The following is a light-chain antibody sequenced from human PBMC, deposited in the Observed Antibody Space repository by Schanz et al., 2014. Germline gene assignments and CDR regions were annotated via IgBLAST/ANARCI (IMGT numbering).Light chain of an antibody. J-gene: IGKJ4*01. CDR2: GAS. CDR1: QTVASDY. Sequence: EIVLPQSPGTLSLSPGERATLSCRASQTVASDYLAWYQHIPGQAPRLLIYGASSRPTGIPDRFSGSGSGTDFPLTITRLWPEVSAVYYCQLYVTSPPLTFGGGTKIDIK. CDR3: QLYVTSPPLT. V-gene: IGKV3-20*01.